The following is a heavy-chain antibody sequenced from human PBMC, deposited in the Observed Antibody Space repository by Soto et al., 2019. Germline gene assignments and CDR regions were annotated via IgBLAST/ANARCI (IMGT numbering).Heavy chain of an antibody. V-gene: IGHV3-30*03. CDR1: GFTFSSYG. D-gene: IGHD3-10*01. Sequence: QVQLVESGGGVVQPGSSLRLSCAASGFTFSSYGMHWVRQAPGKGLEWVAVISYDGSNKYYADSVKGRFTISRDNSKNPLYLQVNSLRAEDTAVYYCAAPLVGDADWYFDLWGRGTLVTVSS. J-gene: IGHJ2*01. CDR3: AAPLVGDADWYFDL. CDR2: ISYDGSNK.